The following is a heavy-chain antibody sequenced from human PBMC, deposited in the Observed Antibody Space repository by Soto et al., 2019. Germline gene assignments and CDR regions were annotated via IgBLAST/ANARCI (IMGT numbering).Heavy chain of an antibody. CDR2: ISYDGSNK. J-gene: IGHJ6*02. CDR3: AKDVVVGATTGLGDYYYYYGMDV. V-gene: IGHV3-30*18. D-gene: IGHD1-26*01. Sequence: GGSLRLSCAASGFTFSSYGMHWVRHAPGKGLEWVAVISYDGSNKYYADSVKGRFTISRDNSKNTLYLQMNSLRAEDTAVYYCAKDVVVGATTGLGDYYYYYGMDVWGQGTTVTVSS. CDR1: GFTFSSYG.